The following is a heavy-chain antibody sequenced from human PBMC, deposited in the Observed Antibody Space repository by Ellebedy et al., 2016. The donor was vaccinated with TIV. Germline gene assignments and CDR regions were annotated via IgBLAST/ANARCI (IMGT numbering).Heavy chain of an antibody. CDR2: VNWNGADI. CDR1: GFIFESYA. J-gene: IGHJ6*02. V-gene: IGHV3-9*01. Sequence: GGSLRLSXAASGFIFESYAMHWVRQAPGKGLEWVSGVNWNGADIGYAAPVKGRFTISRDNAKNSLYLEMNNLRGEDTALYYCAKDQGYSAGWSLGYYYYGMDVWGQGTTVTVSS. D-gene: IGHD1-26*01. CDR3: AKDQGYSAGWSLGYYYYGMDV.